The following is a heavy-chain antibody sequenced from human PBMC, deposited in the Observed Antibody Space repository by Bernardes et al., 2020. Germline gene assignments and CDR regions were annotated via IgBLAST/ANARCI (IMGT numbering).Heavy chain of an antibody. CDR1: GGSISSSSYY. V-gene: IGHV4-39*01. CDR3: ASNVVVVALTWFDP. Sequence: SETLSLTCTVSGGSISSSSYYWGWIRQPPGKGLEWIGSIYYSGSTYYNPSLKSRVTISVDTSKNQFSLKLSSVTAADTAVYYCASNVVVVALTWFDPWGQGTLVTVSS. D-gene: IGHD2-15*01. J-gene: IGHJ5*02. CDR2: IYYSGST.